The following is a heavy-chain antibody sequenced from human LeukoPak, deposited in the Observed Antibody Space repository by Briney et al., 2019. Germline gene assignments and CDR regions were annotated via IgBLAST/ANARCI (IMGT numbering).Heavy chain of an antibody. CDR3: ARTIPTHYYGSGRSDY. CDR1: GGSINSGDYY. Sequence: SETLSLTCTVSGGSINSGDYYWVWIRQPPGKGLEWIGSIYYSGSTSYNPSLKSRVTMTVDTSKNQFSLKLSSVTAADTAVYYCARTIPTHYYGSGRSDYWGQGTLVTVSS. J-gene: IGHJ4*02. V-gene: IGHV4-39*07. CDR2: IYYSGST. D-gene: IGHD3-10*01.